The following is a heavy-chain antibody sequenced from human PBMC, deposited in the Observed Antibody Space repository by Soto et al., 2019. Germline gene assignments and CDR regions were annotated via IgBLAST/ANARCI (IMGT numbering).Heavy chain of an antibody. CDR1: GYTFTSYG. CDR3: ARGLVVYISIWYSIDY. D-gene: IGHD6-13*01. J-gene: IGHJ4*02. CDR2: ISAYNGHT. V-gene: IGHV1-18*01. Sequence: QVQLVQSGAEVKKPGASVKVSCKASGYTFTSYGISWVRQAPGQWLEWMGWISAYNGHTNYAQKLQGTVTMRTDTSTSTDYMELRSLRYDDTAVYCCARGLVVYISIWYSIDYLGQGTLVTVSS.